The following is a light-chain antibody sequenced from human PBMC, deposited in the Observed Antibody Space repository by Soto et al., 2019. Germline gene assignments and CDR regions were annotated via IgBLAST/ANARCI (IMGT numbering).Light chain of an antibody. V-gene: IGKV1-5*03. J-gene: IGKJ4*01. CDR3: QQYDAFPFT. Sequence: DIQLTQSPSTLSASVGDRVTITCRASQSISDWLAWYQQKPGKAPKLLIYKASTLQSGVSSRISGRRSGTEFTLTISSLQPDDFATYYCQQYDAFPFTFGGGTRVEIK. CDR2: KAS. CDR1: QSISDW.